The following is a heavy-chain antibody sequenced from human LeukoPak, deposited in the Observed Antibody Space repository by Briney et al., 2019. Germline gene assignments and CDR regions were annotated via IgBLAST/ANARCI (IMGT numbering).Heavy chain of an antibody. J-gene: IGHJ4*02. CDR3: EGSAGY. Sequence: PGGSLRLSCAASGFTFSNSWMSWVRQAPGKGLEWVAHIKRDGSEKYYVDSVKGRFTISRDNAKSSLFLQMNSLRADDTAVYYCEGSAGYWGQGTLVTVPS. CDR2: IKRDGSEK. CDR1: GFTFSNSW. V-gene: IGHV3-7*01.